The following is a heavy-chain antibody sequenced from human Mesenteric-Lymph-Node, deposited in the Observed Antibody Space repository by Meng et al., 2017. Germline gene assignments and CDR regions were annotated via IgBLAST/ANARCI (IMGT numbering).Heavy chain of an antibody. V-gene: IGHV1-69*06. D-gene: IGHD5-12*01. CDR2: IIPIFGTA. CDR1: GGTFSSYA. Sequence: SVKVSCKASGGTFSSYAISWVRQAPGQGLEWMGGIIPIFGTANYAQKFQGRVTITADKSTSTAYMELSSLRSEDTAVYYCARSLGYSGYEFYFDYWGQGTLVTVSS. CDR3: ARSLGYSGYEFYFDY. J-gene: IGHJ4*02.